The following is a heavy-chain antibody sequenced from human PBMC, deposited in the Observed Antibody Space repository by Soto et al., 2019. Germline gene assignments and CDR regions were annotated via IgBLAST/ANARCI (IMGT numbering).Heavy chain of an antibody. CDR3: ARDIVAGSGWYTYDY. D-gene: IGHD6-19*01. J-gene: IGHJ4*02. CDR2: ISGSSSTI. Sequence: GGSLRLSCAASGFTFSSYAMSWVRQAPGKGLEWVSAISGSSSTIYYADSVKGRFTISRDNAKNSLYLQMASLRAEDTAVYYCARDIVAGSGWYTYDYWGQGTLVTVSS. CDR1: GFTFSSYA. V-gene: IGHV3-48*01.